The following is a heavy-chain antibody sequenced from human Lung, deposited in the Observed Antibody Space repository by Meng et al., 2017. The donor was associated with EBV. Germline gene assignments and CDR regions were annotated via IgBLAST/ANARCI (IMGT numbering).Heavy chain of an antibody. CDR2: ITSDASNNK. CDR3: AKELSGRFDP. Sequence: QEQLVESGXGVVQPXRSLRLSCAASGFIFSGYGCHWVRQAPGNGPEWVAIITSDASNNKYYADSVKGRFTISRDNYKNTLYLQMNSLKIEETAVYYCAKELSGRFDPRGQGTLVTVS. CDR1: GFIFSGYG. J-gene: IGHJ5*02. V-gene: IGHV3-30*18. D-gene: IGHD1-14*01.